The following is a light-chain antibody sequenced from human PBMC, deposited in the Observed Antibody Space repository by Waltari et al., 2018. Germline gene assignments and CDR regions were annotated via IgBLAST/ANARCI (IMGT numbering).Light chain of an antibody. J-gene: IGKJ4*01. CDR3: QQYNSYPLT. V-gene: IGKV1-5*03. CDR2: KAS. Sequence: DIQMTQSPSTLSASVGDRVTITCRASQNTNTWLAWFQQKPGKAPKPLIYKASSLESGVPSRFSGRGSGTEFTLTVSSLQPDDFATYYCQQYNSYPLTFGGGTKVEIK. CDR1: QNTNTW.